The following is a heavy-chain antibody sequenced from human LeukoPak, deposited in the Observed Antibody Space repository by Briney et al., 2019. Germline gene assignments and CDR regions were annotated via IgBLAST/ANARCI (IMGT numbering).Heavy chain of an antibody. CDR1: GFTFSSYS. CDR2: ISGRRLTI. V-gene: IGHV3-48*01. CDR3: ARSGVPYCGGDCRFDY. D-gene: IGHD2-21*01. Sequence: GGSLRLSCAASGFTFSSYSMNWVRQAPGKGLDGVSYISGRRLTIYYADSVKGRFTISRDNAKNSLYLQMDSLRAKDTAVYYCARSGVPYCGGDCRFDYWGQGTLVTVSS. J-gene: IGHJ4*02.